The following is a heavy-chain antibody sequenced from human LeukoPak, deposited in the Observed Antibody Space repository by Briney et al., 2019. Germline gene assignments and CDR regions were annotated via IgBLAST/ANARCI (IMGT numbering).Heavy chain of an antibody. CDR3: ARYGSGSPYYFDC. D-gene: IGHD3-10*01. CDR1: GXSISSGAHY. J-gene: IGHJ4*02. CDR2: IHYSGST. V-gene: IGHV4-31*03. Sequence: SQTLSLTCTVSGXSISSGAHYWSWIRHHPGKGLEWIGYIHYSGSTYYNPSLKSRVTISVDTSENQFSLKLSSVTAADTAVYYCARYGSGSPYYFDCWGQGSLVAVSS.